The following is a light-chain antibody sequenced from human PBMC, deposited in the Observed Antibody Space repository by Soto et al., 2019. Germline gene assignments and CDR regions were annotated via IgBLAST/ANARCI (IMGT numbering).Light chain of an antibody. CDR3: QQSSNWPPLN. CDR1: QIVSSY. CDR2: DAS. V-gene: IGKV3-11*01. J-gene: IGKJ4*01. Sequence: EIVVTHSPATLSSSPVERATLSFMASQIVSSYLAWYQQKPGQAPRLLIYDASNRATGIPARFSGSGSGTDFTLTISSLEPEDFAVYYCQQSSNWPPLNFGGGTKVAIK.